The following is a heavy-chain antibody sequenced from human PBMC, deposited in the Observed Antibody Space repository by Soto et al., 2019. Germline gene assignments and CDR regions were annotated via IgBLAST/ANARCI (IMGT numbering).Heavy chain of an antibody. D-gene: IGHD3-10*01. J-gene: IGHJ4*02. CDR3: ASGSGRFGRTPFDY. CDR1: GFTFDDYG. CDR2: INWNGGST. Sequence: PGGSLRLSCAASGFTFDDYGMSWVRQAPGKGLEWVSGINWNGGSTGYADSVKGRFTISRDNAKNSLYLQMNSLRAEDTALYYCASGSGRFGRTPFDYWGQGTLVTVSS. V-gene: IGHV3-20*04.